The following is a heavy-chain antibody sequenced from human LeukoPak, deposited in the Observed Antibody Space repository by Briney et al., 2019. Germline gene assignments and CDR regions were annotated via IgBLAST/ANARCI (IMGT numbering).Heavy chain of an antibody. J-gene: IGHJ5*01. CDR3: ARVSDSTPDEGS. D-gene: IGHD3-22*01. CDR1: GFTFSSYI. Sequence: NLGGSLRLSCAASGFTFSSYIMNWVRQAPGKGLEWVSSISPSGSHKYYADSVKGRFTISRDNAKNSVSLQMNSLRAEDTAVYYCARVSDSTPDEGSWGQGTLVTVSS. V-gene: IGHV3-21*01. CDR2: ISPSGSHK.